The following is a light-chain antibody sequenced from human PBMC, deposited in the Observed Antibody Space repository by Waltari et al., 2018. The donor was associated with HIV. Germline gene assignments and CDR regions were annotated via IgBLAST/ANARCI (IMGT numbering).Light chain of an antibody. CDR2: RDS. CDR3: QSAAPNGTSVI. Sequence: SSALTQAPSVTLSPGQTATTSRPRRELASQYVPRYQEKAGQAPVLVMSRDSERPLGIPERISGSRSGSLATLTITGVLAEDEADYYCQSAAPNGTSVIFGGGTKLTVL. J-gene: IGLJ2*01. CDR1: ELASQY. V-gene: IGLV3-25*03.